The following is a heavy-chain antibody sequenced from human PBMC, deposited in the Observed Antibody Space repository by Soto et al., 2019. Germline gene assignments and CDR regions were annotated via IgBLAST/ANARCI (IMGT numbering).Heavy chain of an antibody. Sequence: EVQLVESGGGLVQPGGSLRLSCAASGFTIGNYWMSWVRQAPGKGLEWVANIKQDGSEKYYLDSVKGRFTISRDNAKSSLYLQMNSLTVDDTAVYYCGGDGYGTLGYWGQGTLVTVSS. CDR2: IKQDGSEK. V-gene: IGHV3-7*05. CDR1: GFTIGNYW. CDR3: GGDGYGTLGY. J-gene: IGHJ4*02. D-gene: IGHD1-1*01.